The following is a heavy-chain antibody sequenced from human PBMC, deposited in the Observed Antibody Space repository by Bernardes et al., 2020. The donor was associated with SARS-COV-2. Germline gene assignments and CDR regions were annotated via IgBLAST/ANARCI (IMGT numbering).Heavy chain of an antibody. Sequence: GGSLRLSCAASGFTFSSYWMHWVRQAPGKGLVWVSRINSDGSSTSYADSVKGRFTISRDNAKNTLYLQMNSLRAEDTAVYYCARDLYCSSTSCLGVPWGQGTLVTVSS. CDR1: GFTFSSYW. CDR2: INSDGSST. V-gene: IGHV3-74*01. CDR3: ARDLYCSSTSCLGVP. D-gene: IGHD2-2*01. J-gene: IGHJ5*02.